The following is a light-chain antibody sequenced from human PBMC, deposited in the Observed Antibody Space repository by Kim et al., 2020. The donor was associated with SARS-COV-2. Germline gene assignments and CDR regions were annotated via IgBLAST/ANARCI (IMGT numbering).Light chain of an antibody. V-gene: IGKV2-30*01. Sequence: AASNSCRSSKSLVYSEGNTYLTWFHQRPGQSPRRLVDKVSSRDSGVPDRFSGSGSGTDFTLKISRVEAEDVGIYYCMQGTHWPPTFGQGTKVDIK. CDR3: MQGTHWPPT. J-gene: IGKJ1*01. CDR1: KSLVYSEGNTY. CDR2: KVS.